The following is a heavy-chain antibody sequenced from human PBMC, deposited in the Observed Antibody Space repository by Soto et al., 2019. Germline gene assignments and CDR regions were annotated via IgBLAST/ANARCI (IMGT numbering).Heavy chain of an antibody. D-gene: IGHD6-19*01. Sequence: PLETLSLTCSVSGADINTYSWTWIRQPAGKGLEWIGRIYTSASINYNPSLKGRVTLSVDTSTNQVSLRLASVTAADTAIYYCARDREAGYNFFYGMDVWGQGTTATVSS. CDR3: ARDREAGYNFFYGMDV. J-gene: IGHJ6*02. V-gene: IGHV4-4*07. CDR1: GADINTYS. CDR2: IYTSASI.